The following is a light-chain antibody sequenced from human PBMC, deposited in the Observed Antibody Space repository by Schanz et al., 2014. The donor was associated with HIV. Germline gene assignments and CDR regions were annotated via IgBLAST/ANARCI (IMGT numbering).Light chain of an antibody. CDR2: DVS. CDR3: SSYTSTNTLVV. V-gene: IGLV2-14*03. Sequence: QSALTQPASVSGSPGQSITISCTGTSSNVGRYDYVSWSQQHPGKAPKLIIYDVSNRPSGISYRFSGSKSGNTASLTISGLQAEDEGDYYCSSYTSTNTLVVFGGGTKLTVL. J-gene: IGLJ2*01. CDR1: SSNVGRYDY.